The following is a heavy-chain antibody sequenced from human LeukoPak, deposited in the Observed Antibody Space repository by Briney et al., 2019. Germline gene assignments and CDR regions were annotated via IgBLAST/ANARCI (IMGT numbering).Heavy chain of an antibody. V-gene: IGHV3-74*01. D-gene: IGHD1-14*01. CDR2: VKSDGTAT. Sequence: GGSLRLSCAASGFTFSSHLMRWVRQAQGTGLVWVSSVKSDGTATNYADSVKGRFTISRDNAKNTPYLQMNSLRVEDTAVYYCVRKFATGDWGQGTLVTVSS. CDR3: VRKFATGD. J-gene: IGHJ4*02. CDR1: GFTFSSHL.